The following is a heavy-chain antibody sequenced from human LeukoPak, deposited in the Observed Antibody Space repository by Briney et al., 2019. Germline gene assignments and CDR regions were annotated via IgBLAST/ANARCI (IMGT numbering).Heavy chain of an antibody. CDR1: GYTFTSYY. CDR3: ARDISLGSGSYYSYDY. Sequence: ASVKVSCKASGYTFTSYYMHWVRQAPGQGLEWMGIINPSGGSTSYAQKFQGRVTMTRDMSTSTAYMELRSLRSDDTAVYYCARDISLGSGSYYSYDYWGQGTLVTVSS. CDR2: INPSGGST. V-gene: IGHV1-46*01. D-gene: IGHD1-26*01. J-gene: IGHJ4*02.